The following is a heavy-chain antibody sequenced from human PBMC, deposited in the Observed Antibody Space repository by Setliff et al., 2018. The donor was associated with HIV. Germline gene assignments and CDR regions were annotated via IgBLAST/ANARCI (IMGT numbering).Heavy chain of an antibody. J-gene: IGHJ3*02. Sequence: SETLSLNCTVSGGSSSSGSYYWSWIRQPAGKGLEWIGRIYTSGNTNYNPSLKSRVTISADTSKKQFSLKLNSVTAADTAVYYCARGRYSSGWYKDAFDIWGQGTMVTVSS. CDR3: ARGRYSSGWYKDAFDI. CDR2: IYTSGNT. CDR1: GGSSSSGSYY. D-gene: IGHD6-19*01. V-gene: IGHV4-61*02.